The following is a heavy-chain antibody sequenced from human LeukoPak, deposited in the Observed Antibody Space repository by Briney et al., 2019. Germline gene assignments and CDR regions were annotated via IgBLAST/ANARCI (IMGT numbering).Heavy chain of an antibody. D-gene: IGHD2-8*01. CDR1: GGSFSGYY. V-gene: IGHV4-34*01. CDR3: ARGKGYCTNGVCYTPVFDY. Sequence: PSETLSLTCAAYGGSFSGYYWSWIRQPPGKGLEWIGEINHSGSTNYNPSLKSRVTISVDTSKNQFSLKLSSVTAADTAVYYCARGKGYCTNGVCYTPVFDYWGQGTLVTVSS. J-gene: IGHJ4*02. CDR2: INHSGST.